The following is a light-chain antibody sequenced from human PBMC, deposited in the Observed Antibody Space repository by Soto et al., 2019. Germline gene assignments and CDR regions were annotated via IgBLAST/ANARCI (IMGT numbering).Light chain of an antibody. CDR3: QSYDSSLSGMV. CDR2: GNN. CDR1: SSNIGAGYD. V-gene: IGLV1-40*01. Sequence: QSVLTQPPSVSGAPGQRVTISCTGSSSNIGAGYDVHWYQQLLGTAPKLLISGNNNRPSGVPDRFSGSKSGTSASLAITGRQAEDEADYYCQSYDSSLSGMVFGTGTKLTVL. J-gene: IGLJ1*01.